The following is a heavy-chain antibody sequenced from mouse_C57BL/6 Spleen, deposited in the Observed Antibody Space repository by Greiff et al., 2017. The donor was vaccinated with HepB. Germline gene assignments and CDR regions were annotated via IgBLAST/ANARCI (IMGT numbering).Heavy chain of an antibody. CDR3: ARGEQLRLRDAMDY. V-gene: IGHV1-55*01. D-gene: IGHD3-2*02. CDR1: GYTFTSYW. Sequence: QVQLQQPGAELVKPGASVKMSCKASGYTFTSYWITWVKQRPGQGLEWIGDIYPGSGSTNYNEKFKSKATLTVDTSSSTAYMQLSSLTSEDSAVYYCARGEQLRLRDAMDYWGQGTSVTVSS. J-gene: IGHJ4*01. CDR2: IYPGSGST.